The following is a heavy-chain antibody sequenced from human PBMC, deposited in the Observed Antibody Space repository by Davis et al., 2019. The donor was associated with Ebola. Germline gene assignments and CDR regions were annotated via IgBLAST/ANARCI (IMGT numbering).Heavy chain of an antibody. D-gene: IGHD5-24*01. V-gene: IGHV4-34*01. CDR3: AREIGNTILRRYGMDV. J-gene: IGHJ6*02. Sequence: SETLSLTCTIYGGSFSGYYWSWIRQPPGKGLEWIGEIYHSGSTNYNPSLKSRVTISVDKSKNQFSLKLSSVTAADTAVYYCAREIGNTILRRYGMDVWGQGTTVTVSS. CDR2: IYHSGST. CDR1: GGSFSGYY.